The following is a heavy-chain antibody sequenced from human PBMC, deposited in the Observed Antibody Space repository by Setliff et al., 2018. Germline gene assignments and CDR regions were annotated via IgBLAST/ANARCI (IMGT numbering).Heavy chain of an antibody. V-gene: IGHV1-69*13. Sequence: SVKVSCKASGGTFSSYAISWVRQAPGQGFEWLGGIIPMFRTPEYAQKFQGRVTISADESTSTAYMELSSPRSEDTAVYYCARDLRPGIAAAGTYYYYYMDVWGKGTTVTVSS. CDR3: ARDLRPGIAAAGTYYYYYMDV. CDR1: GGTFSSYA. CDR2: IIPMFRTP. J-gene: IGHJ6*03. D-gene: IGHD6-13*01.